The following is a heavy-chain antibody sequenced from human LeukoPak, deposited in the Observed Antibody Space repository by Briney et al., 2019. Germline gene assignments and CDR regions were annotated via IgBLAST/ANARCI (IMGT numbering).Heavy chain of an antibody. J-gene: IGHJ4*02. CDR3: AKDSFAAAGPPFDY. D-gene: IGHD6-13*01. V-gene: IGHV3-30*18. CDR1: GFTFSSYG. CDR2: ISYDGSNK. Sequence: GRSLRLSCAASGFTFSSYGMHWVRQAPGKGLEWVAVISYDGSNKYYADSVKGRFTISRDNSKNTLYLQMNSLRAEDTAVYYCAKDSFAAAGPPFDYWGQGTLVTVSS.